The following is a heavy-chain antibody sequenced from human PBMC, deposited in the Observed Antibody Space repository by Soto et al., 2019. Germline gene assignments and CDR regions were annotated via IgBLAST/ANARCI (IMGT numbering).Heavy chain of an antibody. Sequence: SQTLSLTCAISGDNVSSNSVAWNWIRQSPSRGLEWLGRTYYRSKWYNDYAVSVKSRITINPDTSKNQLSLQLNSVTPEDTAIYFCARERYGDYGRGAFDIWGQGTMVAVSS. V-gene: IGHV6-1*01. CDR2: TYYRSKWYN. J-gene: IGHJ3*02. CDR1: GDNVSSNSVA. CDR3: ARERYGDYGRGAFDI. D-gene: IGHD4-17*01.